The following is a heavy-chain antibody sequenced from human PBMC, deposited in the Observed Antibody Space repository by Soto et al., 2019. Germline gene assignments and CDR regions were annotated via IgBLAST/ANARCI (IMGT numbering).Heavy chain of an antibody. Sequence: QVQLVQSGAEEKKPGASVKVSCKASGYTFTSYAMHWVRQAPGQRLEWMGWINAGNGNTKYSQKFQGRVTITRDTSASTAYMALRRLRSEDTAVYYCARSIVVVTALDYWGQGTLVTVSS. J-gene: IGHJ4*02. CDR3: ARSIVVVTALDY. V-gene: IGHV1-3*05. D-gene: IGHD2-21*02. CDR2: INAGNGNT. CDR1: GYTFTSYA.